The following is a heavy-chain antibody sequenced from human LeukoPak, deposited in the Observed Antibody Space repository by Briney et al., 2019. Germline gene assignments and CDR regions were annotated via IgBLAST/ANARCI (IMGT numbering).Heavy chain of an antibody. J-gene: IGHJ4*02. Sequence: GASVKVSCKASGGTFSSYAISWVRQAPGQGLEWMGRIIPILGIANYAQKFQGRVTITADKSTSTAYMELSSLRSEDTAVYYCAREGYYDSSGTFDYWGQGTLVTVSS. D-gene: IGHD3-22*01. CDR1: GGTFSSYA. CDR3: AREGYYDSSGTFDY. CDR2: IIPILGIA. V-gene: IGHV1-69*04.